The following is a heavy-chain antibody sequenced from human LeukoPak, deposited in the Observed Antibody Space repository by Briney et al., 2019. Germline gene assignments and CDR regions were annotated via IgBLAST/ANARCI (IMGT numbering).Heavy chain of an antibody. Sequence: SGGSLRLSCAASGFTFSSYWMSWVRQAPGKGLEWVANIKQDGSEKYYVDSVKGRFTISRDNAKNSLYLQMNSLRAEDTAVYYCARGGSYCSSTRCYDTLGYFDLWGRGTLVTVSS. V-gene: IGHV3-7*01. D-gene: IGHD2-2*01. CDR3: ARGGSYCSSTRCYDTLGYFDL. CDR1: GFTFSSYW. CDR2: IKQDGSEK. J-gene: IGHJ2*01.